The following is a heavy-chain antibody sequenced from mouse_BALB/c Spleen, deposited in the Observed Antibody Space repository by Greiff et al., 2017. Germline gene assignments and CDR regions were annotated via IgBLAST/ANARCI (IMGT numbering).Heavy chain of an antibody. V-gene: IGHV3-1*02. Sequence: VQLQQSGPDLVKPSQSLSLTCTVTGYSITSGYSWHWIRQSPGNKLEWMGYIHYSGSTNYNPSLKSRISITRDTSKNQFFLQLNSVTTEDTATYYCARFDYEAMDYWGQGTSVTVSA. CDR1: GYSITSGYS. J-gene: IGHJ4*01. CDR3: ARFDYEAMDY. CDR2: IHYSGST.